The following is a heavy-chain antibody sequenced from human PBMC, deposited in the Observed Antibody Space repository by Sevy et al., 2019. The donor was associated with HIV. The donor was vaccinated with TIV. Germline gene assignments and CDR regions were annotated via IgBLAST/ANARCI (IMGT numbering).Heavy chain of an antibody. CDR1: GGSISGYY. Sequence: SETLCLTCTVSGGSISGYYWSWIRQPPGKGLEWIGPFYFSWITTYNPSLKSRLAVSVDTSKSQFTLKLSSVTAADTAVYYCAEGGGYDRSGWYNGFDPWGQGTLVTVSS. D-gene: IGHD6-13*01. J-gene: IGHJ5*02. CDR3: AEGGGYDRSGWYNGFDP. V-gene: IGHV4-59*01. CDR2: FYFSWIT.